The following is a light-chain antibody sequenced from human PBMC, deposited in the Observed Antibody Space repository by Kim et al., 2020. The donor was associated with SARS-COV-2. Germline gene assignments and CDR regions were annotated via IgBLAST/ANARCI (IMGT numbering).Light chain of an antibody. CDR2: AAS. CDR1: QGISNY. CDR3: QKYNSAPRRT. V-gene: IGKV1-27*01. Sequence: SVGDRVTITCRASQGISNYLAWYQQKPGKVPKLLIYAASTLQSGVPSRFSGSGSGTDFTLTISSLQPEDVATYYCQKYNSAPRRTFGQGTKVEIK. J-gene: IGKJ1*01.